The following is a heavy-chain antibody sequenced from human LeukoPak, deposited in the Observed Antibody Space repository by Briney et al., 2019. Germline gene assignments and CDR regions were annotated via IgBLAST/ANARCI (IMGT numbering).Heavy chain of an antibody. D-gene: IGHD4-17*01. Sequence: GGSLRLSCAASGFTFSSYAMSWVRQAPGKGLEWVSAISDSDGTTYYADSVKGRFTISRDNSTNTLYLQMNSLRAEDTAVYYCAKFHDYGDYNDYWGQGTLVTVSS. CDR1: GFTFSSYA. J-gene: IGHJ4*02. CDR2: ISDSDGTT. V-gene: IGHV3-23*01. CDR3: AKFHDYGDYNDY.